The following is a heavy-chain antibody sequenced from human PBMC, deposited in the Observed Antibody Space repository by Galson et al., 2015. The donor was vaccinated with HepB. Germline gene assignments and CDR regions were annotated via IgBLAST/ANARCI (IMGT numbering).Heavy chain of an antibody. Sequence: SVKVSCKASGGTFSRYVINWVRQAPGQGLEWMGGIVPIFGIANYAQNFQGRVTITADESTSTAYMELSSLRSEDTAVYYCARGRGGPYYDFWSGYEGEMFDYWGQEPWSPSPQ. J-gene: IGHJ4*01. CDR3: ARGRGGPYYDFWSGYEGEMFDY. V-gene: IGHV1-69*13. D-gene: IGHD3-3*01. CDR2: IVPIFGIA. CDR1: GGTFSRYV.